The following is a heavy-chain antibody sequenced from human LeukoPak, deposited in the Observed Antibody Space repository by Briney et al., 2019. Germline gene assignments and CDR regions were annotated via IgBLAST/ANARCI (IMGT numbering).Heavy chain of an antibody. D-gene: IGHD6-6*01. J-gene: IGHJ4*02. CDR1: GFTFNSYA. Sequence: GGSLRLSCAASGFTFNSYAMSWVRQAPWERLQWVSGIGDSGGNTYYADSVRGRFTISRDNSKNTLYLQMNSLRAEDTAVYYCARHRSSWLIDYWGQGTLVTVSS. CDR3: ARHRSSWLIDY. CDR2: IGDSGGNT. V-gene: IGHV3-23*01.